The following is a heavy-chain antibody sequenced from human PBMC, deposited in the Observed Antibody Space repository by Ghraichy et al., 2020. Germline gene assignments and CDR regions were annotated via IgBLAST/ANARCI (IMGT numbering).Heavy chain of an antibody. Sequence: SQTLSLTCTVSGGSVSNYHGTWIRQPPWKGLEWIGYISTSGSSNYNPSVKSRVTTSVDTSKNQFSLKLNSVTAADTAVYYCARRRRIGPRGDCLDVWGQGTTVNVYS. V-gene: IGHV4-4*09. CDR3: ARRRRIGPRGDCLDV. D-gene: IGHD6-6*01. J-gene: IGHJ6*02. CDR1: GGSVSNYH. CDR2: ISTSGSS.